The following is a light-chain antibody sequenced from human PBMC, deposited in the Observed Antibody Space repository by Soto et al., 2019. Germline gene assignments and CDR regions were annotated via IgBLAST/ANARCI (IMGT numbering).Light chain of an antibody. CDR1: QSISSY. CDR3: QQSYSTPIT. V-gene: IGKV1-39*01. CDR2: AAS. J-gene: IGKJ5*01. Sequence: IPMIQSPSSLSASVGDRVTIPCRASQSISSYLNWYQQKPGKAPKLLIYAASSLQSGVPSKFSGSGSGTDFTLTISSLQPEDFATYYCQQSYSTPITFGQGTRLEIK.